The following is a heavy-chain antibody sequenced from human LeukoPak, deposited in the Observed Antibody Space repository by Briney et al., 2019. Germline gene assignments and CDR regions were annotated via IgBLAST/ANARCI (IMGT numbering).Heavy chain of an antibody. V-gene: IGHV5-51*01. D-gene: IGHD2-2*01. J-gene: IGHJ4*02. CDR1: GYSFTSYW. CDR3: ARQAPLGYCSSTSCPKGFDY. Sequence: GESLKISCKGSGYSFTSYWIGWVRQMPGKGLEWMGIIYPGDSDTSYSPSFQGQVTISADKSISTAYLQWSSLKASDTAMYYCARQAPLGYCSSTSCPKGFDYWGQGTLVTVSS. CDR2: IYPGDSDT.